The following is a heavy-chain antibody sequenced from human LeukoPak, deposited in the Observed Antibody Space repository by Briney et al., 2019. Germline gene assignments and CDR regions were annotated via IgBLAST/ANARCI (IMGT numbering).Heavy chain of an antibody. J-gene: IGHJ4*02. D-gene: IGHD2-2*01. V-gene: IGHV3-30*02. Sequence: GGSLRLSCAASGFTFSTYGMSWVRQAPGKGLEWVASIQSNGNEKYSSDSLKGRFTISRDNSKNTLYLQMNTVRPEDTAVFYCARGVTSWPQGPYHFDYWGQGILITVSS. CDR3: ARGVTSWPQGPYHFDY. CDR1: GFTFSTYG. CDR2: IQSNGNEK.